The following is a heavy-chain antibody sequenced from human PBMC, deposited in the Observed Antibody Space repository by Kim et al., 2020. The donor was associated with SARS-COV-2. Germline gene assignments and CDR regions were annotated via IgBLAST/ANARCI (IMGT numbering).Heavy chain of an antibody. V-gene: IGHV3-33*06. J-gene: IGHJ1*01. Sequence: DSVKGRFTISRDNSKNTVYLKMNGLRAEDTAIYYCVKGPVACYAVASFDLWGQGTVVTVSS. D-gene: IGHD2-15*01. CDR3: VKGPVACYAVASFDL.